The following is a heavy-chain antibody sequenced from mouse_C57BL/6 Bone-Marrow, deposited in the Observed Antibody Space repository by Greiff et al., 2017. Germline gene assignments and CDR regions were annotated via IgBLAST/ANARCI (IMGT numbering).Heavy chain of an antibody. V-gene: IGHV3-6*01. J-gene: IGHJ3*01. CDR2: ISYDGSN. CDR1: GYSITSGYY. Sequence: EVKLQESGPGLVIPSQSLSLTCSVTGYSITSGYYWNWIRQFPGNKLEWMGYISYDGSNNYNPSLKNRISITRDTSKNQFFLKLNSVTTEDTATYYCAMGFAYWGQGTMVTVSA. D-gene: IGHD1-1*02. CDR3: AMGFAY.